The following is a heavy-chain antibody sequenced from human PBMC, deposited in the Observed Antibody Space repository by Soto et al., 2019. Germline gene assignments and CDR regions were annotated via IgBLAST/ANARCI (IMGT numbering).Heavy chain of an antibody. J-gene: IGHJ4*02. D-gene: IGHD3-3*01. CDR3: AAGFPPDF. Sequence: EVLLVESGGGLVQPGGSLTLSCAASRFSIGSYWMNWVRQAPGKGLEWVANIKGDGSEKYYVDSVEGRFTISRDNTKNSLELQMNSLRVEDTAVYYCAAGFPPDFWGRGTLVTVSS. V-gene: IGHV3-7*01. CDR1: RFSIGSYW. CDR2: IKGDGSEK.